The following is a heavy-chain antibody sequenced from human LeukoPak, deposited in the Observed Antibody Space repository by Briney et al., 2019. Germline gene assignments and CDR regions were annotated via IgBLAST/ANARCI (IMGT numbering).Heavy chain of an antibody. CDR2: ISSSGGTI. CDR1: GFTFSSYE. J-gene: IGHJ4*02. D-gene: IGHD5-12*01. V-gene: IGHV3-48*03. CDR3: ARRQGYGTAPYDY. Sequence: PGGSLRLSCAASGFTFSSYEMNWVRQAPGKGLEWVSYISSSGGTIYYADSVKGRFTISRDNAKNSLYLQMNSLRAEDTAVYYCARRQGYGTAPYDYWGQGTLVTVSS.